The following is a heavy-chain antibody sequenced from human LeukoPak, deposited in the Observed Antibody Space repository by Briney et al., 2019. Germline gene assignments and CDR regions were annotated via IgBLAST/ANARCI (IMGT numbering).Heavy chain of an antibody. CDR1: GGSISSYY. Sequence: SETLSLTCTVSGGSISSYYWSWIRQPPGKGLEWIGYIYYSGSTNYNPSLKSRVTISVDTSKNQFSLKLSSVTAADTAVYYCARERSGYFDYWGQGTLVTVSS. CDR3: ARERSGYFDY. CDR2: IYYSGST. J-gene: IGHJ4*02. V-gene: IGHV4-59*01. D-gene: IGHD3-22*01.